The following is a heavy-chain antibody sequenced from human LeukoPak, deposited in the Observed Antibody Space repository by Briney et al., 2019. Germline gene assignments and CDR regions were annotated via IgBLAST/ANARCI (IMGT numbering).Heavy chain of an antibody. J-gene: IGHJ4*02. CDR1: GYTFTSYG. V-gene: IGHV1-18*01. Sequence: GASVKVSCKASGYTFTSYGISWVRQAPGQGLEWMGWISAYNGNTNYAQKLQGRVTTTTDTSTSTAYMELRSLRSDDTAVYYCARDVGIYDSSGYYPRDYWGQGTLVTVSS. CDR3: ARDVGIYDSSGYYPRDY. D-gene: IGHD3-22*01. CDR2: ISAYNGNT.